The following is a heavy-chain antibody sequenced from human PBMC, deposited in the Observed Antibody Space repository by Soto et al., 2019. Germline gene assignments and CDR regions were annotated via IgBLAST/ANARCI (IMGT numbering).Heavy chain of an antibody. CDR1: GGSISSYY. CDR2: IYYSGST. Sequence: SETLSLTCTVSGGSISSYYWSWIRQPPGKGLEWIGYIYYSGSTNYNPSLKSRVTISVGTSKNQFSLKLSSVTAADTAVYYCARRYGSAIDYWGQGTLVTVS. V-gene: IGHV4-59*08. J-gene: IGHJ4*02. CDR3: ARRYGSAIDY. D-gene: IGHD1-26*01.